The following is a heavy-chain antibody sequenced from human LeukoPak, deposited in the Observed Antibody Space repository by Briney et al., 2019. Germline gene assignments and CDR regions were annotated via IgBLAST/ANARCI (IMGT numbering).Heavy chain of an antibody. Sequence: GASVKVSCKASGYTFTSYDINWVRQAAGQGLEWMGWMNPNSGNTGYAQKFQGRVTMTRNTSMSTAYMELSSLRSEDTAVYYCARVAVAGTRALNYWGQGTLVTVSS. V-gene: IGHV1-8*01. CDR1: GYTFTSYD. J-gene: IGHJ4*02. CDR3: ARVAVAGTRALNY. CDR2: MNPNSGNT. D-gene: IGHD6-19*01.